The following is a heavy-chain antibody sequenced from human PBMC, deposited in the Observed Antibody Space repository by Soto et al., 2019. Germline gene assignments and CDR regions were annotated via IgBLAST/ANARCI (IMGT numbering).Heavy chain of an antibody. CDR1: GGSFSGYY. J-gene: IGHJ6*02. CDR3: ARGASTGYSSSWYVGYYYYYGMDV. Sequence: SETLSLTCAVYGGSFSGYYWSWIRQPPGKGLEWIGEINHSGSTNYNPSLKSRVTISVDTSKNQFSLKLSSVTAADTAVYYCARGASTGYSSSWYVGYYYYYGMDVWGQGTTVTVSS. CDR2: INHSGST. V-gene: IGHV4-34*01. D-gene: IGHD6-13*01.